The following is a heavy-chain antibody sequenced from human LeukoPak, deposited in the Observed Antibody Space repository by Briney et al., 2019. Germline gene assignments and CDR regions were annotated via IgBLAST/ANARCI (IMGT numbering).Heavy chain of an antibody. Sequence: SETLSLTCAVYGGSFSGYYWSWIRQPPGKGLEWIGAINHSGSTNYNPSLKRRVTISVDTSKNQFSLKLSSVTAADTAVYYCARDPSKTTVTTSSSYYWYFDPWGRGTLVTVSS. CDR2: INHSGST. V-gene: IGHV4-34*01. CDR1: GGSFSGYY. J-gene: IGHJ2*01. D-gene: IGHD4-17*01. CDR3: ARDPSKTTVTTSSSYYWYFDP.